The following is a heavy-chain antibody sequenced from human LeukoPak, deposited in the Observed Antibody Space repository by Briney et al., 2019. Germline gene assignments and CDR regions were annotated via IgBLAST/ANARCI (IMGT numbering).Heavy chain of an antibody. D-gene: IGHD3-10*01. V-gene: IGHV3-33*01. CDR3: ARASGAFDF. Sequence: SGGSPRLSCAASGFIFATYGLHWVRRAPGKGLEWVAVIWSDGSNKYYADSVKGRFTISRDNSKNTLYLQMNSLRAEDTAVYYCARASGAFDFWGQGTMVTVSS. CDR1: GFIFATYG. CDR2: IWSDGSNK. J-gene: IGHJ3*01.